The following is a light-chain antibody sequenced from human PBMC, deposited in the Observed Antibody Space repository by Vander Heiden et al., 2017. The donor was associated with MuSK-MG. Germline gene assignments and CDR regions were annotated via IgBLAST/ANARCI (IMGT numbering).Light chain of an antibody. Sequence: EIVLTQSPATLSLSPGERASQSVSSYLAWYQQKPGQAPRLLIYDASNRATGIPARFSGSGSGTDFTLTISSLEPEDFAVYYCQQRSNWHPWTFGQGTKVEIK. CDR1: QSVSSY. V-gene: IGKV3-11*01. J-gene: IGKJ1*01. CDR3: QQRSNWHPWT. CDR2: DAS.